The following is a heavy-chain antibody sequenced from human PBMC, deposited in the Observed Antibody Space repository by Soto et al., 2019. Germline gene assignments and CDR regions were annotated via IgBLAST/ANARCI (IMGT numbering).Heavy chain of an antibody. D-gene: IGHD6-19*01. CDR2: ISGSGGST. V-gene: IGHV3-23*01. CDR3: AKPDSSGWYFYDFDI. J-gene: IGHJ3*02. Sequence: EVQLLESGGGLVQPGGSLRLSCAASGFTFSSYAMSWVRQAPGKGLEWVSAISGSGGSTYYADSVKGRFTNSRDNSKNRLYLQMNSLRAEDTAVYYCAKPDSSGWYFYDFDIWGQGTMVTVSS. CDR1: GFTFSSYA.